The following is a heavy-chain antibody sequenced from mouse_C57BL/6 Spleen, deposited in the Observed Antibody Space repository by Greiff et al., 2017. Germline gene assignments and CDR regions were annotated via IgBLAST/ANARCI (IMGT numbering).Heavy chain of an antibody. D-gene: IGHD1-1*01. V-gene: IGHV1-18*01. J-gene: IGHJ4*01. CDR1: GYTFTDYN. CDR2: INPNNGGT. CDR3: ARGYYYGSSPYYAMDY. Sequence: VQLQQSGPELVKPGASVKIPCKASGYTFTDYNMDWVKQSHGKSLEWIGDINPNNGGTIYNQKFKGKATLTVDKSSSTAYMELRSLTSEDTAVYYCARGYYYGSSPYYAMDYWGQGTSVTVSS.